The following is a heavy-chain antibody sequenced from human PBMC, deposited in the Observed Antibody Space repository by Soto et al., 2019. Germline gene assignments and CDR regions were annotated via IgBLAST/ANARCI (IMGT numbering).Heavy chain of an antibody. V-gene: IGHV4-30-4*01. CDR2: IYYSGST. CDR1: GGSISSGDYY. Sequence: PSETLSLTCTVSGGSISSGDYYWSWIRQPPGKGLEWIGYIYYSGSTYYNPSLKSRVTIPVDTSKNQFSLKLSSVTAADTAVYYCAREHRQGGMDVWGQGTTVTLSS. CDR3: AREHRQGGMDV. J-gene: IGHJ6*02.